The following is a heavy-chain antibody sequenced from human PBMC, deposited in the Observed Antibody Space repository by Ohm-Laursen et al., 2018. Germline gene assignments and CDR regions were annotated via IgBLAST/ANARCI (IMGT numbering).Heavy chain of an antibody. CDR1: GFTFSSYS. V-gene: IGHV3-23*01. CDR3: AKSTGGYSGLFDY. J-gene: IGHJ4*02. Sequence: SLRLSCAASGFTFSSYSMNWVRQAPGKGLDWVSCISDSGGRTYYADSVKGRFTISRGNSKNTLYLQMNSLRADDTAVYYCAKSTGGYSGLFDYWGQGTQVTVSS. CDR2: ISDSGGRT. D-gene: IGHD5-12*01.